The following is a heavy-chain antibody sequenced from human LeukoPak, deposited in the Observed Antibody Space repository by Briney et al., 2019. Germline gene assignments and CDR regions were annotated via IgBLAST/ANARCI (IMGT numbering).Heavy chain of an antibody. D-gene: IGHD1-26*01. J-gene: IGHJ4*02. Sequence: SETLSLTCTVSGGSISSSSYYWGWIRQPPGKGLEWIGSIYYSGSTYYNPSLKSRVTISVDTSKNQFSLKLGSVTAADTAVYYCARYAREGSYDYWGQGTLVTVSS. CDR1: GGSISSSSYY. CDR3: ARYAREGSYDY. V-gene: IGHV4-39*01. CDR2: IYYSGST.